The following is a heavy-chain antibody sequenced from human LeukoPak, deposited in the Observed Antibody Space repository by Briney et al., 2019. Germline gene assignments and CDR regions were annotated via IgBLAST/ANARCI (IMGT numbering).Heavy chain of an antibody. Sequence: GGSLRLSCAASGFTFSSYAMSWVRQAPGRGLEWVSAISGSGGSTYYADSVKGRFTISRDNSKNTLYLQMNSLRAEDTAVYYCAKAANVRYYYGMDVWGQGTTVTVSS. J-gene: IGHJ6*02. CDR2: ISGSGGST. CDR3: AKAANVRYYYGMDV. D-gene: IGHD6-13*01. V-gene: IGHV3-23*01. CDR1: GFTFSSYA.